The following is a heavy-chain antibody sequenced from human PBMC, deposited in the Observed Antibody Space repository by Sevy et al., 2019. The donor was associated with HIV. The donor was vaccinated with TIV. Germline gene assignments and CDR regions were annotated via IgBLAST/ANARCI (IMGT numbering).Heavy chain of an antibody. CDR2: ISYDGSNK. CDR1: GFTFSSYG. D-gene: IGHD3-22*01. CDR3: AVFSDYDSSGYYYRLNFDY. J-gene: IGHJ4*02. Sequence: GGSLRLSCAASGFTFSSYGMHWVRQAPGKGLEWVAVISYDGSNKYYADSVKGRFTISRDNSKNTLYPQMNSLRAEDTAVYYCAVFSDYDSSGYYYRLNFDYWGQGTLVTVSS. V-gene: IGHV3-30*03.